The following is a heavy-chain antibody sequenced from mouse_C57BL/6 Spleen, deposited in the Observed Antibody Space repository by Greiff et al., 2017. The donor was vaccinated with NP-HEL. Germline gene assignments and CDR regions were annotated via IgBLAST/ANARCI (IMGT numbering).Heavy chain of an antibody. D-gene: IGHD2-2*01. V-gene: IGHV14-4*01. Sequence: EVKLQESGAELVRPGASVKLSCTASGFNIKDDYMHWVKQRPEQGLEWIGWIDPENGDTEYASKFQGKATITADTSSNTAYLQLSSLTSEDTAVYYCTTHEVTTGFAYWGQGTLVTVSA. J-gene: IGHJ3*01. CDR1: GFNIKDDY. CDR3: TTHEVTTGFAY. CDR2: IDPENGDT.